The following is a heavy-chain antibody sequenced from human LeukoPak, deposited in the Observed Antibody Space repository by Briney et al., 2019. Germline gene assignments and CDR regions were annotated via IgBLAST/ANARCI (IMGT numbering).Heavy chain of an antibody. CDR2: INHSGST. CDR3: ARLGITMVRGAPNWFDP. CDR1: GGSFSGYY. Sequence: SETLSLTCAVYGGSFSGYYWSWIRQPPGKGLEWIGEINHSGSTNYNPSLKSRVTISVDTSKNQFSLKLSSVTAADTAVYYCARLGITMVRGAPNWFDPWGQGTLVTVSS. J-gene: IGHJ5*02. D-gene: IGHD3-10*01. V-gene: IGHV4-34*01.